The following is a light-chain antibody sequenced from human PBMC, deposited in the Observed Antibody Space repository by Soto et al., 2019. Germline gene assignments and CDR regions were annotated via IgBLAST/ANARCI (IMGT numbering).Light chain of an antibody. CDR2: SAS. J-gene: IGKJ2*01. Sequence: DIQMTQSPSSLSASLGDRVTITCRASQTINNYLHWYQQRPGKAPKLLIYSASSLQTVVPPRFSGSGSGTHFTLTISSLQPEDFATYYCQQSSSTPHTFGQGTIVEIK. V-gene: IGKV1-39*01. CDR1: QTINNY. CDR3: QQSSSTPHT.